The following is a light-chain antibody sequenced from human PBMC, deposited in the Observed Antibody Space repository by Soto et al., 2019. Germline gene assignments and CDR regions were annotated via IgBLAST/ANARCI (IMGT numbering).Light chain of an antibody. CDR2: EGS. CDR1: SSDVGSYNL. Sequence: QSALTQPASVSGSPGQSITISCTGTSSDVGSYNLVSWYQQHPGKAPKLMIYEGSKRPSGVSNRLSGSKSGNTASLTISGLQAEDEADYYCCSYAGSSTNWVFGGGTKVTVL. V-gene: IGLV2-23*01. CDR3: CSYAGSSTNWV. J-gene: IGLJ3*02.